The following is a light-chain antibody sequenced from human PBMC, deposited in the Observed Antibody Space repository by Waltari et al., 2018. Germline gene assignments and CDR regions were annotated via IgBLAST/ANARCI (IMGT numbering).Light chain of an antibody. Sequence: EIVMTQSPATLSVSPGERATLSCRASQSVSSNLAWYQQKPGQAPRLLIYGASTRATGIPARFSGSGSGTEFTLTISSLQSEDFAVYYCQQYNNWPPEKTFGQGP. J-gene: IGKJ1*01. CDR3: QQYNNWPPEKT. CDR1: QSVSSN. CDR2: GAS. V-gene: IGKV3-15*01.